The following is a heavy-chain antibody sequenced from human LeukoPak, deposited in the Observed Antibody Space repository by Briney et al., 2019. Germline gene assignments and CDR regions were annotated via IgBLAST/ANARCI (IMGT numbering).Heavy chain of an antibody. J-gene: IGHJ6*02. D-gene: IGHD3-10*01. Sequence: GGSLRLSCATSGFSFTDYPMNWVRQAPGKGLGWVALISYDGSKRYYIDSVKGRFSISRDNSKNTVYLQMDSLRAEDTAMYYCARDYYGSGSHYYVMDVWGQGTKVTVSS. V-gene: IGHV3-30-3*01. CDR3: ARDYYGSGSHYYVMDV. CDR1: GFSFTDYP. CDR2: ISYDGSKR.